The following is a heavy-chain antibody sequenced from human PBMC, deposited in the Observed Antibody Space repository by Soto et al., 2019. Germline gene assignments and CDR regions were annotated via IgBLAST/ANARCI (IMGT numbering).Heavy chain of an antibody. D-gene: IGHD3-10*01. CDR1: GVTFTSYA. Sequence: GGSLRLSCAASGVTFTSYAMTWVRQVPGEGLQWVSSISKSGDSTYYADSVKGRFTTSRDNSKNTLYLQMNSLRAEDTAIYYCAKGSFGFDYWGQGTVVTVSS. J-gene: IGHJ4*02. CDR2: ISKSGDST. CDR3: AKGSFGFDY. V-gene: IGHV3-23*01.